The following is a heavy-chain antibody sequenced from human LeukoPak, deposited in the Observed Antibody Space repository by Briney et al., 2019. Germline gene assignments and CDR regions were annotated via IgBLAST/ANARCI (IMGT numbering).Heavy chain of an antibody. CDR3: ARDHGSTVVTPVDY. CDR1: GGSFSGYY. V-gene: IGHV4-34*01. D-gene: IGHD4-23*01. Sequence: PSETLSLTCAVYGGSFSGYYWNWIRQPPGKGLEWIGSIYHSGSTYYNPSLKSRVTISVDTSKNQFSLKLSSVTAADTAVYYCARDHGSTVVTPVDYWGQGTLVTVSS. CDR2: IYHSGST. J-gene: IGHJ4*02.